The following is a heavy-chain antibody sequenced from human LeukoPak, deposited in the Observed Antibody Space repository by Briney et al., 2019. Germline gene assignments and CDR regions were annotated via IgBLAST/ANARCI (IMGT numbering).Heavy chain of an antibody. CDR1: GYTFTGYY. V-gene: IGHV1-2*02. CDR2: INPNSGGT. J-gene: IGHJ4*02. Sequence: ASVKVSCKASGYTFTGYYMHWVRQAPGQGLEWMGWINPNSGGTNYAQKFQGRVTMTRDTSISTAYMELSRLRSDDTAVYYCAARTKGYSYGGQSYDYWGQGTLVTVSS. D-gene: IGHD5-18*01. CDR3: AARTKGYSYGGQSYDY.